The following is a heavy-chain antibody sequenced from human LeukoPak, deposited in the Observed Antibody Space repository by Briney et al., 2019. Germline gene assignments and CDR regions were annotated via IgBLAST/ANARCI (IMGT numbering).Heavy chain of an antibody. J-gene: IGHJ4*02. D-gene: IGHD6-13*01. Sequence: SETLSLTCAVSGGSISSNSYYWGWIRQPPGKGLEWIGSIYYSGSTYYNPSLKSRVTISVDTSKNQFSLKLSSVTAADTAVYYCARHVLSSSSWYLDYWGQGTLVTVSS. CDR1: GGSISSNSYY. V-gene: IGHV4-39*01. CDR3: ARHVLSSSSWYLDY. CDR2: IYYSGST.